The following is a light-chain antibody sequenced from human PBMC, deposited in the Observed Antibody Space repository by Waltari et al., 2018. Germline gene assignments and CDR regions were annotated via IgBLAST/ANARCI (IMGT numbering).Light chain of an antibody. J-gene: IGLJ2*01. V-gene: IGLV1-40*01. Sequence: QSVLTQPPSVSAAPGRRVTISCTGDISNIGAGYDVHWYQQLPETSPKLLIYGNNNRPSGVPDLFSASRSGTSASLAITGLQAEDDADYYCQSFDGRRTLFGGGTKLTVL. CDR3: QSFDGRRTL. CDR2: GNN. CDR1: ISNIGAGYD.